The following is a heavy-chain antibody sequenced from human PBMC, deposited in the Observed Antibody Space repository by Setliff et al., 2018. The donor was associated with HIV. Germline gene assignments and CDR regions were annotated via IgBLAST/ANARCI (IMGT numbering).Heavy chain of an antibody. CDR3: AKNLYRSGWSPLDY. Sequence: PSETLSLTCSVSGHSIRSGYYWGWIRQPPGKGLEWIGTMYHSGSTYYNPSLQGRFTISRDNSKNTLYLQMNSLRAEDTAVYYCAKNLYRSGWSPLDYWGQGTLVTVSS. J-gene: IGHJ4*02. CDR2: MYHSGST. V-gene: IGHV4-38-2*01. CDR1: GHSIRSGYY. D-gene: IGHD6-13*01.